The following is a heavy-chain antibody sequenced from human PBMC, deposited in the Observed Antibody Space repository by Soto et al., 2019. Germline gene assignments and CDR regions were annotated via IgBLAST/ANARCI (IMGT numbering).Heavy chain of an antibody. V-gene: IGHV3-49*04. D-gene: IGHD5-18*01. CDR3: TSHSYGYGAVYYYGMDV. CDR2: IRSKAYGGTT. Sequence: GGSLRLSCTASGFTFGDYAMSWVRQAPGKGLEWVGFIRSKAYGGTTEYAASVKGRFTISRDDSKSIAYLQMNSLKTEDTAVYYCTSHSYGYGAVYYYGMDVWGQGTTVTVSS. CDR1: GFTFGDYA. J-gene: IGHJ6*02.